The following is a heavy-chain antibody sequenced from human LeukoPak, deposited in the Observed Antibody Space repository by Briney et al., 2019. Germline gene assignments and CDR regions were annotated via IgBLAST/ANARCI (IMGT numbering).Heavy chain of an antibody. Sequence: ASVKVSCKASGYTLTSYDINWVRQATGQGLEWMGWMNPNSGNTGYAQKFQGRVTMTRNTSISTAYMELSSLRSEDTAVYYCAREGCSSTSCSHGFDYWGQGTLVTVSS. CDR2: MNPNSGNT. CDR3: AREGCSSTSCSHGFDY. J-gene: IGHJ4*02. D-gene: IGHD2-2*01. V-gene: IGHV1-8*01. CDR1: GYTLTSYD.